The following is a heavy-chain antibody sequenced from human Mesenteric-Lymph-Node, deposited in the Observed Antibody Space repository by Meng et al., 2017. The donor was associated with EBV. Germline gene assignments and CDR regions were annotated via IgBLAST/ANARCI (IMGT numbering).Heavy chain of an antibody. CDR3: ARGMATII. V-gene: IGHV4-34*01. D-gene: IGHD5-24*01. J-gene: IGHJ4*02. Sequence: QLRQWVAGRLTPSESLSLTRAVYGGSFSGYYWSWIRQPPGKGLEWIGEINHSGSTNYNPSLKSRVTISVDTSKNQFSLKLSSVTAADTAVYYCARGMATIIWGQGTLVTVSS. CDR1: GGSFSGYY. CDR2: INHSGST.